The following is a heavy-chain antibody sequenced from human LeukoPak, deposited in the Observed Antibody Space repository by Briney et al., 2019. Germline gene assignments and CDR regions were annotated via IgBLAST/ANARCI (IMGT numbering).Heavy chain of an antibody. J-gene: IGHJ4*02. V-gene: IGHV3-30*02. CDR1: GFTFSSYG. D-gene: IGHD4-17*01. CDR2: IRYDGSNK. Sequence: TGGSLRLSCAASGFTFSSYGMHWVRQAPGKGLEWVAFIRYDGSNKYYADSVKGRFTISRDNSKNTLYLQMNSLRAEDTAVYYCAKESAYGDYVNNFDYWGQGTLVTVSS. CDR3: AKESAYGDYVNNFDY.